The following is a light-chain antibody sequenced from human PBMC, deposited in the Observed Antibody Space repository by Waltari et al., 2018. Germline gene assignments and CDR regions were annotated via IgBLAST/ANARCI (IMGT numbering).Light chain of an antibody. J-gene: IGKJ5*01. CDR2: EAS. CDR1: QSVTGY. CDR3: QQSDTNPIA. V-gene: IGKV1-39*01. Sequence: DIQMTQSPSSLSASVGDRVTISCQASQSVTGYLNWYQQKPGKAPKLLIYEASRLHSGVPSRFSGSQSGTDFTLTISFLQPEDFATYYCQQSDTNPIAFGQGTRLEIK.